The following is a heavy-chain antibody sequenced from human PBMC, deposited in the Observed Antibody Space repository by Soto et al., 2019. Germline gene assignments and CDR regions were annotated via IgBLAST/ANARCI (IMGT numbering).Heavy chain of an antibody. J-gene: IGHJ5*02. D-gene: IGHD6-13*01. CDR3: VASLAASGLNWLDP. Sequence: SETLSLTCIVSGGSISEKYWNWVRQPPGKGLEWIGLIFANGHTDYNPSLKSRVAMSVDASKNQFSLRLTSMTAADTAVYYCVASLAASGLNWLDPWGRGTLVTVSS. CDR2: IFANGHT. V-gene: IGHV4-4*07. CDR1: GGSISEKY.